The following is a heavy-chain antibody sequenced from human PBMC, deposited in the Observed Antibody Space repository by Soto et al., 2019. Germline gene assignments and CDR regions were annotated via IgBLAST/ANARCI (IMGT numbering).Heavy chain of an antibody. CDR1: GFTFSSYA. D-gene: IGHD3-22*01. CDR3: AKDDFLNYYDSSGYYDENWFDP. V-gene: IGHV3-23*01. J-gene: IGHJ5*02. Sequence: GGSLRLSCAASGFTFSSYAMSWVRQAPGKGLEWVSAISGSGGSTYYADSVKGRFTISRDNSKNTLCLQMNSLRAEDTAVYYCAKDDFLNYYDSSGYYDENWFDPWGQGTLVTVSS. CDR2: ISGSGGST.